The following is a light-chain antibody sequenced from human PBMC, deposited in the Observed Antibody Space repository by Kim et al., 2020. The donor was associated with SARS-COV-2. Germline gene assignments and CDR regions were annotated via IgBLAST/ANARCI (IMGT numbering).Light chain of an antibody. CDR1: TLGDKF. CDR3: QAWDSNTYVV. Sequence: SPGQTVSITCSGDTLGDKFVSWYQQKPGPTPLLVISHDDRRPSGIPERFSGSNSGNTATLTISGTQAMDEADYYCQAWDSNTYVVFGGGTQLTVL. CDR2: HDD. V-gene: IGLV3-1*01. J-gene: IGLJ2*01.